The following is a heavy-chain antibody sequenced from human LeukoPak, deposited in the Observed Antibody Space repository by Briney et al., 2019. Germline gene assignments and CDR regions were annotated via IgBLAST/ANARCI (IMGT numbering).Heavy chain of an antibody. V-gene: IGHV5-51*01. Sequence: GESLKISCRGSGYSFTSYWIGWVRQMPGKGLEWTGIIYPGDSDTRYSPSFQGQVTISADKSISTAYLQWSSLKASDTAMYYCASQGVLDSSGYPYYFDYWGQGTLVTVSS. D-gene: IGHD3-22*01. CDR2: IYPGDSDT. CDR3: ASQGVLDSSGYPYYFDY. J-gene: IGHJ4*02. CDR1: GYSFTSYW.